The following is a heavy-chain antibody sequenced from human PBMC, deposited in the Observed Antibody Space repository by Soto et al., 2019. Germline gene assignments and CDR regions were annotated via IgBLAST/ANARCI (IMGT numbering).Heavy chain of an antibody. V-gene: IGHV1-69*13. J-gene: IGHJ5*02. CDR1: GGTFSSYA. CDR3: ARSGITIFGVVTDWFDP. CDR2: IIPIFGTA. D-gene: IGHD3-3*01. Sequence: SLKVSCKASGGTFSSYAISWVRQAPGQGLEWMGGIIPIFGTANYAQKFQGRVTITADESTSTAYMELSSLRSEDTAVYYCARSGITIFGVVTDWFDPWGQGTLVTVSS.